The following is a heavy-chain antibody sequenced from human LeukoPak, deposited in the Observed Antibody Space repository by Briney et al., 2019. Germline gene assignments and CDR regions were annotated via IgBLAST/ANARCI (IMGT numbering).Heavy chain of an antibody. CDR3: ARGGGLDV. D-gene: IGHD3-16*01. Sequence: GGSLRLSCAASGFTVSSNYMSWVRQAPGEGLEWVSFIYSDGSTYYADSVKGRFTISRDTSKNTLYLQMNSLRAEDTAVYFCARGGGLDVWGQGATVTVSS. CDR2: IYSDGST. CDR1: GFTVSSNY. V-gene: IGHV3-53*01. J-gene: IGHJ6*02.